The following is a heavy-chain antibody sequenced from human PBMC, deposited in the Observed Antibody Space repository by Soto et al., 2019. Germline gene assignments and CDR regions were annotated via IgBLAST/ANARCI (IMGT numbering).Heavy chain of an antibody. D-gene: IGHD1-26*01. CDR2: TYYSGST. Sequence: PSETLSLTCTVSGGSISSYYWSWIRQPPGKGLEWIGYTYYSGSTNYNPSLKSRVTISVDTSKNQFSLKLSSVTAADTAVYYCARGALNWFDPWGQGTLVTVSS. J-gene: IGHJ5*02. CDR3: ARGALNWFDP. CDR1: GGSISSYY. V-gene: IGHV4-59*01.